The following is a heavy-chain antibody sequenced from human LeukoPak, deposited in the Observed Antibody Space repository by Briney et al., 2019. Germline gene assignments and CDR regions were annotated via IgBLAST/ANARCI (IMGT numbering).Heavy chain of an antibody. J-gene: IGHJ6*03. Sequence: WASVKVSRKASGYTFTSYGISWVRQAPGQGLEWMGWISAYNGNTNYAQKLQGRVTMTTDTSTSTAYMELRSLRSDDTAVYYCALVSYYYYMDVWGKGTTVTVSS. D-gene: IGHD6-6*01. CDR3: ALVSYYYYMDV. CDR1: GYTFTSYG. CDR2: ISAYNGNT. V-gene: IGHV1-18*01.